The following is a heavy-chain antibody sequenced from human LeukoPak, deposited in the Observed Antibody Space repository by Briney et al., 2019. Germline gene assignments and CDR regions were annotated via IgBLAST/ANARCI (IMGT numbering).Heavy chain of an antibody. D-gene: IGHD6-13*01. V-gene: IGHV3-30-3*01. CDR3: ARDGRSSWYVGYFQH. J-gene: IGHJ1*01. Sequence: GGSLRLSCAASGFTFSSYAMRWVRQAPGKGLEWVAVISYDGSNKYYADSVKGRFTISRDNSKNTLYLQMNSLRAEDTAVYYCARDGRSSWYVGYFQHWGQGTLVTVSS. CDR1: GFTFSSYA. CDR2: ISYDGSNK.